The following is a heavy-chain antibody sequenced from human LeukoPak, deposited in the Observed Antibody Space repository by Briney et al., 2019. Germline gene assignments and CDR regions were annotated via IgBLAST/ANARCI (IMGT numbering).Heavy chain of an antibody. CDR2: IKQDGSEK. CDR1: GFTFSSYW. V-gene: IGHV3-7*01. J-gene: IGHJ5*02. D-gene: IGHD4-11*01. CDR3: ARDTKTFHDYSNYGWDEGGFDP. Sequence: PGGSLRLSCAASGFTFSSYWMSWVRQAPGKGLEWVANIKQDGSEKYYVDSVKGRFTISRDNAKNSLYLQMNSLGAEDTAVYYCARDTKTFHDYSNYGWDEGGFDPWGQGTLVTVSS.